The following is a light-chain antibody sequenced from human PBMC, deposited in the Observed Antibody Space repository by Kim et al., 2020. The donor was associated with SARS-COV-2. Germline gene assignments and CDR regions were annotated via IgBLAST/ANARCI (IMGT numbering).Light chain of an antibody. Sequence: SYELTQPPSVLVAPGKTAGITCGGNSIGSKSVHWYQQKPGQAPVLVISYDSDRPSGIPERFSGSNSGNTATLTISRVEAGDEADYYCQVWDSSSDHRVVF. V-gene: IGLV3-21*04. CDR1: SIGSKS. J-gene: IGLJ2*01. CDR3: QVWDSSSDHRVV. CDR2: YDS.